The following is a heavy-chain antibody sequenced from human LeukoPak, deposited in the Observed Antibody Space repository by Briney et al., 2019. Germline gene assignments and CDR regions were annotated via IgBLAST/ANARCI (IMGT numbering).Heavy chain of an antibody. Sequence: PGGSLRLSCAASGFTFSNAWMSWVRQAPGKGLEWVGRIKSKSDSGTTDYAAPVKGRFTISRDDSKNTLYLQMNSLKTEDTAVYYCITFSMIVVVITDWGQGTLVTVSS. CDR3: ITFSMIVVVITD. J-gene: IGHJ4*02. CDR2: IKSKSDSGTT. CDR1: GFTFSNAW. D-gene: IGHD3-22*01. V-gene: IGHV3-15*01.